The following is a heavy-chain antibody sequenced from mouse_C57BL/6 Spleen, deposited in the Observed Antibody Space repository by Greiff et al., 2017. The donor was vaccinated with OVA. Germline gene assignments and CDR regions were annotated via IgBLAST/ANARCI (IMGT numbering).Heavy chain of an antibody. Sequence: DVKLQDSGPGMVKPSQSLSLTCTFTGYSITSGYDWHWIRHFPGNKLEWMGYISYSGSTNYNPSLKSRISITHDTSKNHFFLKLNSVTTEDTATYYCAREYYGSGFDYWGQGTTLTVSS. CDR3: AREYYGSGFDY. V-gene: IGHV3-1*01. J-gene: IGHJ2*01. CDR2: ISYSGST. CDR1: GYSITSGYD. D-gene: IGHD1-1*01.